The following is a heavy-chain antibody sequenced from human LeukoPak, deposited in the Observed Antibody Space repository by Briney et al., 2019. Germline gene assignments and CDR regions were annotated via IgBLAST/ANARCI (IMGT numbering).Heavy chain of an antibody. Sequence: SETPSLTCTVSGGSISSYYWSWIRQPPGKGLEWIGYIYTSGSTNYNPSLKSRVTISVDTSKNQFSLKLSSVTAADTAVYYCARLEGYYYDSSGPTNWFDPWGQGTLVTVSS. J-gene: IGHJ5*02. CDR3: ARLEGYYYDSSGPTNWFDP. CDR2: IYTSGST. D-gene: IGHD3-22*01. V-gene: IGHV4-4*09. CDR1: GGSISSYY.